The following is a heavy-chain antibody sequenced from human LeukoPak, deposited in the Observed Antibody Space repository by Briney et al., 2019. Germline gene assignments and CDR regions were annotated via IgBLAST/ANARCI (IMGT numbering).Heavy chain of an antibody. Sequence: PSETLSLNCTVSGGSISSYYWSWTRQPAGKGLEWIGRISSSGTTNHNASLKSRVTMSVDTSTNHFSLNLSSVTAADTAVYYCAREVSGSDYYRAYDYWGQGTLVTVSS. D-gene: IGHD3-3*01. J-gene: IGHJ4*02. CDR3: AREVSGSDYYRAYDY. V-gene: IGHV4-4*07. CDR1: GGSISSYY. CDR2: ISSSGTT.